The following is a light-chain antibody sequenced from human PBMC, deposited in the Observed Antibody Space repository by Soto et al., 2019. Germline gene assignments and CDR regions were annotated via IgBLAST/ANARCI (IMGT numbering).Light chain of an antibody. J-gene: IGKJ3*01. CDR3: QQYASSPVFP. Sequence: EIVLTQSPGTLSLSPGERATLSCRASQSVSSSYLAWYQQKPGQAPRLLIYGASSRATGIPDRFSGSGSGTDFTLTISRLEPEDFAVYYCQQYASSPVFPFGPGTKVDIK. CDR1: QSVSSSY. CDR2: GAS. V-gene: IGKV3-20*01.